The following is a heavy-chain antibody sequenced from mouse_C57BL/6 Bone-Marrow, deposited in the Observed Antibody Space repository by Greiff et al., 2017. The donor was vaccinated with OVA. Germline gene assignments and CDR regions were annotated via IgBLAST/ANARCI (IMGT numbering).Heavy chain of an antibody. V-gene: IGHV1-78*01. CDR1: GYTFTDHT. CDR3: APYDYDGDYAMDY. D-gene: IGHD2-4*01. J-gene: IGHJ4*01. CDR2: IYPRDGST. Sequence: VQLQESDAELVKPGASVKISCKASGYTFTDHTIHWMKQRPEQGLEWIGYIYPRDGSTKYNEKFKGKATLTADKSSSTAYMQLNSLTSEDSAVYFCAPYDYDGDYAMDYWGQGTSVTVSS.